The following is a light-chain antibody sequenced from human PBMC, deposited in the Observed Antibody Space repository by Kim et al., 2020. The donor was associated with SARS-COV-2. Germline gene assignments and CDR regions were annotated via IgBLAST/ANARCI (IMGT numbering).Light chain of an antibody. Sequence: SPGERATLSCRASQSVSSNLAWYQQKPGQPPRLLIYGASTRATGIPARFSGSGSGTEFTLTISSLQSEDFAVYYCQQYNNWPPLTFGQGTRLEIK. CDR2: GAS. J-gene: IGKJ5*01. CDR3: QQYNNWPPLT. V-gene: IGKV3-15*01. CDR1: QSVSSN.